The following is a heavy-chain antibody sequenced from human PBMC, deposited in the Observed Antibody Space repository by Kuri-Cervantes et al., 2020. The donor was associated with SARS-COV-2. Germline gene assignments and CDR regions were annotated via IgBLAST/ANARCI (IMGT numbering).Heavy chain of an antibody. Sequence: GSLRLSCTVSGGSVSSGSYYWSWIRQPPGKGLEWIGYIYYSGSTYYNPSLKSRVTISVDTSKNQFSLKLSSVTAADTAVYYCATCIAAAGSYYFDYWGQGTLVTVSS. CDR3: ATCIAAAGSYYFDY. CDR2: IYYSGST. V-gene: IGHV4-61*01. D-gene: IGHD6-13*01. CDR1: GGSVSSGSYY. J-gene: IGHJ4*02.